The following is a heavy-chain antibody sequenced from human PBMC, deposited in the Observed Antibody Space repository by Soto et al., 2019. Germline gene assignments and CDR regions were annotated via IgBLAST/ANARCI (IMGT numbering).Heavy chain of an antibody. V-gene: IGHV1-69*01. D-gene: IGHD1-1*01. CDR2: IIPIFGTA. CDR3: ARVNRPYNWHGGGAFDI. Sequence: QVQLVQSGAEVKKPGSSVNVSCKASGGTFSSYAISCVRQAPGQGLEWMGGIIPIFGTANYAQKFQGRVTIAADESTSTAYMELSSLRSEDTAVYYCARVNRPYNWHGGGAFDIWGQGTMVTVSS. J-gene: IGHJ3*02. CDR1: GGTFSSYA.